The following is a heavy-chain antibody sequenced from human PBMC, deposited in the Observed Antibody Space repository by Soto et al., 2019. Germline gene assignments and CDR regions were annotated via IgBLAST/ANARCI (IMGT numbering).Heavy chain of an antibody. V-gene: IGHV3-23*01. D-gene: IGHD6-19*01. CDR2: ISGSGGST. CDR3: AKDVVDIAVAGTEAAFDI. Sequence: EVQLLESGGGLVQPGGSLRLSCAASGFTCSSYAMSWVRQAPGKGLELVSAISGSGGSTYYADSVKGPFTISRDNSKNTLYLQMNSLRAEDTAVYYCAKDVVDIAVAGTEAAFDIWGQGTMVTVSS. CDR1: GFTCSSYA. J-gene: IGHJ3*02.